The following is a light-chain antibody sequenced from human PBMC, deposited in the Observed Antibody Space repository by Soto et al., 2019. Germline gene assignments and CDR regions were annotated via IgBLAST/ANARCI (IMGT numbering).Light chain of an antibody. V-gene: IGKV3-20*01. CDR2: GAS. CDR1: QSVSSSY. Sequence: ELVLTQSPGTLSLSPGERATLSCRASQSVSSSYLAWYQQKPGQAPRLLIYGASSRATGMPDRFSVSGSGTDFTLTISRLEPEDFAVYYCQQYGSSLPYTFGQGTKLEIK. CDR3: QQYGSSLPYT. J-gene: IGKJ2*01.